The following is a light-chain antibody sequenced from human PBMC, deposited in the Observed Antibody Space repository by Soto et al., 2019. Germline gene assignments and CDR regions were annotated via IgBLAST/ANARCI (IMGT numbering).Light chain of an antibody. CDR3: QVWDTSSDHPHVV. CDR2: DDT. Sequence: SYELTQAPSVSVAPGQTARITCGGNNIGSKSVHWYQQKSGQAPVLVGYDDTGRPSGIPERFSGSNSGNTATLTISRVEAGDEADYYCQVWDTSSDHPHVVFGGGTKLTVL. V-gene: IGLV3-21*02. J-gene: IGLJ2*01. CDR1: NIGSKS.